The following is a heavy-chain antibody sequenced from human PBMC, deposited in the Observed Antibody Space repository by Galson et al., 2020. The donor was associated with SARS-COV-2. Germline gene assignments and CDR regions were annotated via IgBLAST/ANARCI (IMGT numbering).Heavy chain of an antibody. D-gene: IGHD6-6*01. CDR1: GGSISSSNW. CDR3: ARGSSSVIEYYFDY. J-gene: IGHJ4*02. CDR2: IYHSGST. V-gene: IGHV4-4*02. Sequence: SETLSLTCAVSGGSISSSNWWSWVRQPPGKGLEWIGEIYHSGSTNYNPSLKSRVTISVDKSKNQFSLKLSSVTAADTAVYYCARGSSSVIEYYFDYGGQGTLVTVSS.